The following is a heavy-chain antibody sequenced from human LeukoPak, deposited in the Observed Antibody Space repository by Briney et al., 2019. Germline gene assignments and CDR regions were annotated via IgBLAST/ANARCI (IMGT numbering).Heavy chain of an antibody. Sequence: SQTLSLTCTVSGGSISSGDYYWSWIRQPPGKGLEWIGYIYYSGSTYYNPSLKSRVTISVDTSKNQFSLKLSSVTAADTAVYYCARGFKDSSGYYPLYYYYGMDVWGQGTTATVSS. CDR3: ARGFKDSSGYYPLYYYYGMDV. V-gene: IGHV4-30-4*01. CDR2: IYYSGST. CDR1: GGSISSGDYY. J-gene: IGHJ6*02. D-gene: IGHD3-22*01.